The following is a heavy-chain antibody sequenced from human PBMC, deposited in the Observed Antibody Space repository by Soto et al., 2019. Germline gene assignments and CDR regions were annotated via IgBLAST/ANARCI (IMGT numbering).Heavy chain of an antibody. J-gene: IGHJ4*02. Sequence: GESLKISCKGSGYSFTSYWIGWVRQMPGKGLEWMGIIYPGDSDTRYSPSFQGHVTISADKSISTAYLLWSSLKASDSAIYYCAKYMNTAMLSDYWGQGALVTVSS. CDR3: AKYMNTAMLSDY. D-gene: IGHD5-18*01. CDR2: IYPGDSDT. CDR1: GYSFTSYW. V-gene: IGHV5-51*01.